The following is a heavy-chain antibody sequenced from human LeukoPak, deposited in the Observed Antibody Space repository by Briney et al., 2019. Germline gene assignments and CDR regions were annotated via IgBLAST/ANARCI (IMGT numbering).Heavy chain of an antibody. CDR1: GFTFDDYT. V-gene: IGHV3-43*01. J-gene: IGHJ4*02. Sequence: QPGGSLRLSCAASGFTFDDYTMHWVRQVPGKGLEWVSLISWDGGSTYYADSVKGRFTISRDNSKNSLYLQMNSLRTEDTALYYCAKDSVYRATKHLFDYWGQGTLVTVSS. D-gene: IGHD1-14*01. CDR2: ISWDGGST. CDR3: AKDSVYRATKHLFDY.